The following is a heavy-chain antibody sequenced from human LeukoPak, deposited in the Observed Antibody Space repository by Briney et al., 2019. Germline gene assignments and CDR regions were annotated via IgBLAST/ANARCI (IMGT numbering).Heavy chain of an antibody. CDR2: IRDSGSST. CDR3: AKETTPYSSGWFFMDYGMDV. D-gene: IGHD6-19*01. Sequence: GGALRLSCAASGFTFSSYAMSWVRQAPGKGLEWVSAIRDSGSSTHYADSVKGRFTTSRDNSKNTLFLQMNSLRAEDTAIYYCAKETTPYSSGWFFMDYGMDVWGQGTTVTVSS. CDR1: GFTFSSYA. V-gene: IGHV3-23*01. J-gene: IGHJ6*02.